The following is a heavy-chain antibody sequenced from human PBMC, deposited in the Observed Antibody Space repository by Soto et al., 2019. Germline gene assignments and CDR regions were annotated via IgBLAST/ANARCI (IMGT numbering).Heavy chain of an antibody. CDR3: AKDPDYDYIWGKDWFDP. V-gene: IGHV3-23*01. J-gene: IGHJ5*02. CDR2: ISGSGGST. CDR1: GFTFSSYA. D-gene: IGHD3-16*01. Sequence: EVQLLESGGGLVQPGGSLRLSCAASGFTFSSYAMSWVRQAPGKGLEWVSAISGSGGSTYYADSVKGRFTISRDNSKNTLYLQMNSLRAEDTAVYYCAKDPDYDYIWGKDWFDPWGQGTLVTVSS.